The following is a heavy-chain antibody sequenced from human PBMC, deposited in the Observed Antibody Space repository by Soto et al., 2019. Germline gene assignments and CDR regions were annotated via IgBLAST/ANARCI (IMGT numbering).Heavy chain of an antibody. CDR1: GYSFTSYW. CDR2: IYPGDSDT. J-gene: IGHJ6*02. V-gene: IGHV5-51*01. CDR3: ARHPTSMQGYYYYYYGMDV. Sequence: GESLKISCKGSGYSFTSYWIGWVRQMPGKGLEWMGIIYPGDSDTRYSPSFQGQVIISADKSISTAYLQWSSLKASDTAMYYCARHPTSMQGYYYYYYGMDVWGQGTTVTVSS.